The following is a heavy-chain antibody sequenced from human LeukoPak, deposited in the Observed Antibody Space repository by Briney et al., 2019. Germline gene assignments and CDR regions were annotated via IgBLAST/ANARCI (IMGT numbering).Heavy chain of an antibody. V-gene: IGHV3-48*04. CDR2: ISSSGSTI. CDR3: ARKGRGYDFWSGYPHYAGSMDV. J-gene: IGHJ6*03. D-gene: IGHD3-3*01. Sequence: GGSLRLSCAASGFTFSSYSMNWVRQAPGEGLEWVSYISSSGSTIYYADSVKGRFTISRDNAKNSLYLQMNSLRAEDTAVYYCARKGRGYDFWSGYPHYAGSMDVWGKGTTVTVSS. CDR1: GFTFSSYS.